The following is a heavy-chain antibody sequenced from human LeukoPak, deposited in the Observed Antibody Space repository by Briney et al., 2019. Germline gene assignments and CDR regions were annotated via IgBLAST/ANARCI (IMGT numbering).Heavy chain of an antibody. D-gene: IGHD5-12*01. CDR3: AKDTGYSGYDSHSCFDY. V-gene: IGHV3-43D*03. Sequence: PGGSLRLSCAASGFTFSSYGMSWVRQAPGKGLEWVSLISWDGGSTYYADSVKGRFTISRDNSKNSLYLQMNSLRAEDTALYYCAKDTGYSGYDSHSCFDYWGQGTLVTVSS. CDR2: ISWDGGST. CDR1: GFTFSSYG. J-gene: IGHJ4*02.